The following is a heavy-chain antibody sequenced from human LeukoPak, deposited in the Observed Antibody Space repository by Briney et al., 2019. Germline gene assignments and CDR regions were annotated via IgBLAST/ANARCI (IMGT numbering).Heavy chain of an antibody. D-gene: IGHD5-12*01. J-gene: IGHJ5*02. V-gene: IGHV1-24*01. CDR3: ATVPERGYSGYDWNWFDP. CDR2: FDPEDGET. Sequence: ASVKVSCKVSGYTLTELSMHWVRQAPGKGLEWMGGFDPEDGETIYAQKFQGRVTMTEDTSTDTAYMELSSLRSEDTAVHYCATVPERGYSGYDWNWFDPWGQGTLATVSS. CDR1: GYTLTELS.